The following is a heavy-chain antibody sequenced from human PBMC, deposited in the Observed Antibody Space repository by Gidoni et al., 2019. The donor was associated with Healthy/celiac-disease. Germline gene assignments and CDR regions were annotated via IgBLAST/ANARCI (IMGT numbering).Heavy chain of an antibody. CDR1: GFTFSSYS. CDR3: ARDGSSGSYYLHY. D-gene: IGHD1-26*01. V-gene: IGHV3-21*01. CDR2: ISSSSSYI. J-gene: IGHJ4*02. Sequence: EVQLVESGGGLVKPGGSLRLSCAASGFTFSSYSMNWVRQAQGKGLELVSYISSSSSYIYYADSVKGRFTISRDNAKNSLYLQMNSLRAEDTAVYYCARDGSSGSYYLHYWGQGTLVTVSS.